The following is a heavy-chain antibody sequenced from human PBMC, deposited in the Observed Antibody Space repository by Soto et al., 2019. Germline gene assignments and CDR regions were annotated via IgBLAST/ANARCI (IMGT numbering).Heavy chain of an antibody. CDR1: GGNFSGYA. V-gene: IGHV1-69*13. CDR2: IIPIFGTA. Sequence: SVKVSCRASGGNFSGYAISWVRQDTGQGLEWMGGIIPIFGTANYAQKFQGRVTITADESTSTAYMELSSLRSEDTAVYYCARDELELRYVGHYYYYGMDVWRQGTTVTVSS. J-gene: IGHJ6*02. D-gene: IGHD1-7*01. CDR3: ARDELELRYVGHYYYYGMDV.